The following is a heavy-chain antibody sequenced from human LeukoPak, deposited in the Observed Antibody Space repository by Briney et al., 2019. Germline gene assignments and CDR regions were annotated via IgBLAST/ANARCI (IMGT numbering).Heavy chain of an antibody. J-gene: IGHJ5*02. CDR3: ARLGGRVP. D-gene: IGHD6-6*01. CDR2: IYHSGST. Sequence: SETLSLTCNVSGYSISSGYYWGWIRQPPGKGLEWIGNIYHSGSTYYNPSLKSRVTISVDTSKNQFSLKLSSVTAADTAVYYCARLGGRVPWGQGTLVTVSS. V-gene: IGHV4-38-2*02. CDR1: GYSISSGYY.